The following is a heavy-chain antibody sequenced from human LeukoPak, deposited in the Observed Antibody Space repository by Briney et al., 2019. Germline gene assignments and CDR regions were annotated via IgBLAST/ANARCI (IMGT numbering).Heavy chain of an antibody. CDR1: GFTFSSYA. V-gene: IGHV3-23*01. J-gene: IGHJ4*02. CDR3: AKCYDFWSGYLWY. D-gene: IGHD3-3*01. Sequence: GGSLRLSCAASGFTFSSYAMSWVRQAPGKGLEWVSAISGSGGSTYYADSVKGRFTISRDDSKNTLYLQMNSLRAEDTAVYYCAKCYDFWSGYLWYWGQGTLVTVSS. CDR2: ISGSGGST.